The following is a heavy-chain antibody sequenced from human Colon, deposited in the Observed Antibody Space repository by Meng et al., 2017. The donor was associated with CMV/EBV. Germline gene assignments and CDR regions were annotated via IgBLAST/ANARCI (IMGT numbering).Heavy chain of an antibody. V-gene: IGHV1-2*02. CDR2: INPNSGSS. D-gene: IGHD3-10*01. CDR1: GYTCTGYY. J-gene: IGHJ4*02. CDR3: ARDLRVWFGEFKN. Sequence: QVQSWAAVNKAGAKVKVNCKASGYTCTGYYMHWVRQAPGQGLKWMGCINPNSGSSNYAQKFQGRVTMTRDTSISTAYMELSRLRSDDTAVYYCARDLRVWFGEFKNWGQGTLVTVSS.